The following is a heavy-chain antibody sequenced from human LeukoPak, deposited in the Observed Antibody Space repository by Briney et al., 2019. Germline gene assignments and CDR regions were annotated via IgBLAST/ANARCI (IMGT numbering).Heavy chain of an antibody. D-gene: IGHD5/OR15-5a*01. Sequence: SETLSLTCTVSGGSISSSPYYWGWIRQPPGKGLEWIGTIYYSGSTYYNPSLKSRVTISVDTSKNQFSLKLTSVTAADTAVYYCAREGVSVTNFEYWSQGTLVTVSS. J-gene: IGHJ4*02. CDR1: GGSISSSPYY. CDR3: AREGVSVTNFEY. CDR2: IYYSGST. V-gene: IGHV4-39*02.